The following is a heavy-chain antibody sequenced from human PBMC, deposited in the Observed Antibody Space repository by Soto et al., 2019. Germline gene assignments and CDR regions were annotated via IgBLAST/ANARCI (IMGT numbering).Heavy chain of an antibody. V-gene: IGHV1-8*01. Sequence: ASVKVSCKASGYTFTSYDINWVRQATGQGLEWMGWMNPNSGNTGYAQKFQGRVTMTRNTSISTAYMELSSLRSEDTAVYYCARPYYDSSGYYYAYGMDVWGQGATVTVSS. J-gene: IGHJ6*02. CDR3: ARPYYDSSGYYYAYGMDV. CDR1: GYTFTSYD. CDR2: MNPNSGNT. D-gene: IGHD3-22*01.